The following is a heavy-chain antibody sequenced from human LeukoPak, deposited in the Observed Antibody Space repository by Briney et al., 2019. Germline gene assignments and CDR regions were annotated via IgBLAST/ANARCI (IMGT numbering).Heavy chain of an antibody. V-gene: IGHV1-69*04. CDR3: ARGETPGDYGFDY. CDR2: IIPIFGIA. J-gene: IGHJ4*02. Sequence: ASLKVSCKASGGTFSSYAISWVRQAPGQGLEWMGRIIPIFGIANYAQKFQGRVTITADKSTSTAYMELSSLRSEDTAVYYCARGETPGDYGFDYWGQGTLVTVSS. D-gene: IGHD4-17*01. CDR1: GGTFSSYA.